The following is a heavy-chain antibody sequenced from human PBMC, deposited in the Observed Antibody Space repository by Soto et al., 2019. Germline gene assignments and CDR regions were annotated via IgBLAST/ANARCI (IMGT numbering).Heavy chain of an antibody. V-gene: IGHV1-69*08. CDR1: GGTFSSYT. CDR2: IIPILGIA. J-gene: IGHJ4*02. Sequence: QVQLVQSGAEVKKPGSSVKVSCKASGGTFSSYTISWVRQAPGQGLEWMGRIIPILGIANYAQKFQGRVTITADKSTSTAYMELSSLRSEDTAVYYCARDLRRTTAYYFDYWGQGTLVTVSS. D-gene: IGHD4-17*01. CDR3: ARDLRRTTAYYFDY.